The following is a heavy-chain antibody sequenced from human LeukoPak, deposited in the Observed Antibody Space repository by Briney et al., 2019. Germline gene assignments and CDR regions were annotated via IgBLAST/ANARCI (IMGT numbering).Heavy chain of an antibody. V-gene: IGHV4-34*01. Sequence: PSETLSLTCAVYGGSFSGYYWSWLRQPPGKGLEWFGEINHSGSTNYNTSLKSRVTISVDTSKNQFSLKLSSVTAADTAVYYCARDFYGYSSGWSTFTPWFDPWGQGTRVTVSS. CDR2: INHSGST. J-gene: IGHJ5*02. D-gene: IGHD6-19*01. CDR1: GGSFSGYY. CDR3: ARDFYGYSSGWSTFTPWFDP.